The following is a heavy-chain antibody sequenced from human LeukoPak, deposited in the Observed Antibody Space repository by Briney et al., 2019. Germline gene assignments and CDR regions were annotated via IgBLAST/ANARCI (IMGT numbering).Heavy chain of an antibody. Sequence: AGALTLSGAACGVTVRINWMTWVRKAPGKRPEWVAIIYDTDSTYYTDSVKGRFTISRDNSKNTVYLQMNSLRVEDTAVYYCARSRAFDYWGRGTQVTVSS. CDR3: ARSRAFDY. V-gene: IGHV3-53*01. J-gene: IGHJ4*02. CDR1: GVTVRINW. CDR2: IYDTDST.